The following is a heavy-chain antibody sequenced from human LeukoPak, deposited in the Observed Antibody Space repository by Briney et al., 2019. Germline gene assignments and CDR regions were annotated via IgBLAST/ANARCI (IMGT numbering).Heavy chain of an antibody. V-gene: IGHV4-59*08. D-gene: IGHD2-15*01. CDR1: DGSISSYY. J-gene: IGHJ4*02. CDR2: IYYSGST. Sequence: PSYTLSLTCTAADGSISSYYWSWIRQPPGKRLELIGYIYYSGSTNYNPSLQSRVTISLDTSKNQFSLKLSSVTASDTAVYYCARTGSYAAAGDYWGQGKLV. CDR3: ARTGSYAAAGDY.